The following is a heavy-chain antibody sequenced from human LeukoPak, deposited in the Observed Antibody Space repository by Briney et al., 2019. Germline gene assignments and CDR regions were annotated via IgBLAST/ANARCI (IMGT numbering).Heavy chain of an antibody. CDR1: GFTFSSYG. D-gene: IGHD3-10*01. CDR2: ISYDGSNK. Sequence: GRSLRLSCAASGFTFSSYGMHWVRRAPGKGLEWVAVISYDGSNKYYADSVKGRFTISRDNSKNTLYLQMNSLRAEDTAVYYCAKVPGVLDSGYWGQGTLVTVSS. J-gene: IGHJ4*02. V-gene: IGHV3-30*18. CDR3: AKVPGVLDSGY.